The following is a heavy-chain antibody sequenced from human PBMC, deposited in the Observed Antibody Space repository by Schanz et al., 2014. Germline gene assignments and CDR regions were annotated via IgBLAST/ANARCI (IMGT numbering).Heavy chain of an antibody. CDR1: GFTVSSHY. CDR3: AKRCSSTSCSHGAFDI. V-gene: IGHV3-53*01. Sequence: EVQLVESGGGLIQPGGSLRLSCVASGFTVSSHYMSWVRQAPGKGLEWVSVIYSDGRTYYGDSVKGRLTISRDNSKNTLYLQMNSLRDEDTAMYYCAKRCSSTSCSHGAFDIWGQGTMVTVSS. J-gene: IGHJ3*02. CDR2: IYSDGRT. D-gene: IGHD2-2*01.